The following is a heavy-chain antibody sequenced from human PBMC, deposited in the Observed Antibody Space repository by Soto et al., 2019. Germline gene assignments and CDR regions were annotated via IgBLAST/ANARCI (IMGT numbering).Heavy chain of an antibody. D-gene: IGHD6-13*01. Sequence: QVQLVESGGGVVQPGRSLRLSCAASGFTFSSYGMHWVRQAPGKGLEWVAVIYYDGSNKYYADSVKGRFTISRDNSKNTLYLQMTSLRAEDTAVFYCARSQYSSSWYPFDCWGQGTLVTVSS. CDR1: GFTFSSYG. CDR3: ARSQYSSSWYPFDC. V-gene: IGHV3-33*01. CDR2: IYYDGSNK. J-gene: IGHJ4*02.